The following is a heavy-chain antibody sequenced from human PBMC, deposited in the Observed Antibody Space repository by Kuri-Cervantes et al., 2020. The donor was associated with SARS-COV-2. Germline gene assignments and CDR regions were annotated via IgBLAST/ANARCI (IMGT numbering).Heavy chain of an antibody. J-gene: IGHJ4*02. D-gene: IGHD1-26*01. CDR3: ARAFLRGGSDY. CDR2: TNTDGSST. Sequence: GGSLRLSCAASRFTFSNYWMHWVRQAPGKGLVWVSRTNTDGSSTSYADSVKGRFTISRDNAKNTLYLQMNSLRAEDTAVYYCARAFLRGGSDYWGQGTLVTVSS. V-gene: IGHV3-74*01. CDR1: RFTFSNYW.